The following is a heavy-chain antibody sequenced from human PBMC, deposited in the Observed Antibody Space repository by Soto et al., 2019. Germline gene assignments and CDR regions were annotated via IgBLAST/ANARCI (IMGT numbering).Heavy chain of an antibody. CDR1: GFTFSSYG. CDR2: VWYDGSDK. CDR3: ARSPSTVYFDS. J-gene: IGHJ4*02. D-gene: IGHD2-2*01. V-gene: IGHV3-33*01. Sequence: ESGGGVVQPGRSLRLSCAASGFTFSSYGMHWVRQAPGKGLEWVAVVWYDGSDKYYADSVKGRFTISRDNSKNTLFLQMNSLRAEDTAVYYCARSPSTVYFDSWGQGALVTVSS.